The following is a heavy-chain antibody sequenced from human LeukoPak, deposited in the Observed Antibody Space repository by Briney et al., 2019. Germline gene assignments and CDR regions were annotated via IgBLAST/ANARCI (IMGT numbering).Heavy chain of an antibody. CDR1: GGSISSYY. V-gene: IGHV4-59*08. Sequence: SETLSLTCTVSGGSISSYYWSWIRQPPGKGLEWIGYIYYSGSTNYNPSLKGRVTISVDTSKNQFSLKLSSVTAADTAVYYCVRVGTYCSSTSCYYYFDYWGQGTLVTVSS. J-gene: IGHJ4*02. CDR3: VRVGTYCSSTSCYYYFDY. D-gene: IGHD2-2*01. CDR2: IYYSGST.